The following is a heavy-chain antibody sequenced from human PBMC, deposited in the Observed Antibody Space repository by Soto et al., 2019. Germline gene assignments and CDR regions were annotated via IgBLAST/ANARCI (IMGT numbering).Heavy chain of an antibody. CDR3: ASGYCSGGSCRRRGAFDI. CDR2: IYHSGST. Sequence: SETLSLTCAVSGGSISSSNWWSWVRQPPGKGLEWIGEIYHSGSTNYNPSLKSRVTISVDKSKNQFSLRLSSVTAADTAVYYCASGYCSGGSCRRRGAFDIWGQGTMVTVSS. D-gene: IGHD2-15*01. J-gene: IGHJ3*02. V-gene: IGHV4-4*02. CDR1: GGSISSSNW.